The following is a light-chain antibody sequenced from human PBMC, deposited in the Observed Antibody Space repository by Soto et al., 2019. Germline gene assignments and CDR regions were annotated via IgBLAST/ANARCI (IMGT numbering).Light chain of an antibody. J-gene: IGKJ2*01. V-gene: IGKV3-20*01. CDR3: QHYGASPYT. CDR1: QSVSSTY. CDR2: GAS. Sequence: EIVLTQSPGTLSLSPGERATLSCRASQSVSSTYLAWYQQKPGQAPRLLIYGASSRATGIPDRFSGSGSGTDFTLIISRLEPEDFAVYYCQHYGASPYTFGLGTKLEIK.